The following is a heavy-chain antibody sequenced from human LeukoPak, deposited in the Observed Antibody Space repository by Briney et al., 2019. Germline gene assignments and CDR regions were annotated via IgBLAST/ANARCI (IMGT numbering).Heavy chain of an antibody. CDR3: ARDNQYDFWSGYSLDY. V-gene: IGHV4-4*07. D-gene: IGHD3-3*01. CDR2: IHTSGST. Sequence: SETLSLTCTVSGGSISSYYWSWIRQPAGKGLEWIGRIHTSGSTKYNPSLKSRVTMSVDTSKKQFSLKLSSVTDADTAVYYCARDNQYDFWSGYSLDYWGQGTLVTVSS. J-gene: IGHJ4*02. CDR1: GGSISSYY.